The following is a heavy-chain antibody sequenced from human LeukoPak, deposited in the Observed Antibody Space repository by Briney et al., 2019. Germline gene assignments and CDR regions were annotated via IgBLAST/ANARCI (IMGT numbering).Heavy chain of an antibody. D-gene: IGHD4-17*01. CDR2: ISYDGSNK. CDR1: GSTFSSYG. V-gene: IGHV3-30*18. J-gene: IGHJ4*02. CDR3: AKGDLTTVTLDY. Sequence: PGGSLRLPCAASGSTFSSYGMHWVRQAPGKGLEWVAVISYDGSNKYYADSVKGRFTISRDNSKNTLYLQMNSLRAEDTAVYYCAKGDLTTVTLDYWGQGTLVTVSS.